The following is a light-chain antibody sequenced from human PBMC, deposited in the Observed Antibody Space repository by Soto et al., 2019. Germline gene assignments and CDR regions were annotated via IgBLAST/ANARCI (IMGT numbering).Light chain of an antibody. CDR2: DVS. J-gene: IGLJ2*01. Sequence: QSVLTQPASVSGSPGQSITISCTGTSSDVGGYNYVSWYQQHPGKAPKLMIYDVSNRPPGVSNRFSGSKSGNTASLTISGLQAEDEADYYCSSYTSSSTLDVFGGGTKLTVL. CDR3: SSYTSSSTLDV. V-gene: IGLV2-14*01. CDR1: SSDVGGYNY.